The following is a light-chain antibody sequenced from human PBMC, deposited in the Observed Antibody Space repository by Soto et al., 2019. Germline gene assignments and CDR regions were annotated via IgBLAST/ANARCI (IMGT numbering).Light chain of an antibody. V-gene: IGKV1-5*03. CDR1: QSISSW. J-gene: IGKJ1*01. CDR2: KAS. CDR3: QQYNSYWT. Sequence: DIQMTQSPSTLSGSVGDRSTITCRASQSISSWLAWYQQKPVKAPNLLIYKASSLESGVPSRFSGSGSGTEFTLTISSLQPDDFATYYCQQYNSYWTFGQGTQVDIK.